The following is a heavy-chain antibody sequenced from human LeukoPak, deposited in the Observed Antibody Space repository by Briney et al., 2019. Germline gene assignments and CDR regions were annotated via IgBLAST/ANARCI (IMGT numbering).Heavy chain of an antibody. J-gene: IGHJ3*02. CDR3: ATGLYCGGDCYDAFDI. D-gene: IGHD2-21*02. CDR2: FDPEDGET. V-gene: IGHV1-24*01. Sequence: ASVKVSCKVSGYTLTELSMHWVRQAPGKGLEWMGGFDPEDGETIYAQKFQGRVTMTEDTSTDTAYMELSSLRSEDTAVYYCATGLYCGGDCYDAFDIWGQGTMVTVSS. CDR1: GYTLTELS.